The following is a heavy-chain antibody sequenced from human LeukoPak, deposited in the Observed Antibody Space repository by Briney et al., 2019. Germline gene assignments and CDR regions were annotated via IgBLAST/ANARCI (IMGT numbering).Heavy chain of an antibody. Sequence: ASVKVSCKASGYTFTTYPINGVRQAPGQGLEGMGWIDTNTGSPTYAQGLTGRFVFSLDTSVSTAFLQINSLNAEDTALYSCVRRIDTTGYFNYWGQGTLVTVSS. CDR1: GYTFTTYP. CDR2: IDTNTGSP. CDR3: VRRIDTTGYFNY. D-gene: IGHD3-22*01. J-gene: IGHJ4*02. V-gene: IGHV7-4-1*02.